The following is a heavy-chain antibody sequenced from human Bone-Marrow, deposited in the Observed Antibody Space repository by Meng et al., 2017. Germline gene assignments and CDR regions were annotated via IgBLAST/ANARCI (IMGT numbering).Heavy chain of an antibody. CDR2: ISSNGGST. J-gene: IGHJ6*02. Sequence: GESLKISCAASGFTFSSYAMHWVRQAPGKGLEYVSAISSNGGSTYYANSVKGRFTISRDNSKNTLYLQMNSLRAEDTAVYYCARAIVGATIRPRAYGMDVWGQGTTVTVSS. D-gene: IGHD1-26*01. CDR3: ARAIVGATIRPRAYGMDV. V-gene: IGHV3-64*01. CDR1: GFTFSSYA.